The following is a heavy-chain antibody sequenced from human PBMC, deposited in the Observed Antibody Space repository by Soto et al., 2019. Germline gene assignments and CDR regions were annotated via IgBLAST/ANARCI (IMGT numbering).Heavy chain of an antibody. V-gene: IGHV1-69*02. J-gene: IGHJ6*02. Sequence: GASVKVSCKASGGTFSSYTISWVRQAPGQGLEWMGRIIPILGIANYAQKFQGRVTITRDTSASTAYMELSSLRSEDTAVYYCARGTGSGMDVWGQGTTVTVSS. CDR3: ARGTGSGMDV. CDR1: GGTFSSYT. CDR2: IIPILGIA. D-gene: IGHD3-10*01.